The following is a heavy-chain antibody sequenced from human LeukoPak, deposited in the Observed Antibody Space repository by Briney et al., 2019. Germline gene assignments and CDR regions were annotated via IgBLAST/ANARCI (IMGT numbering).Heavy chain of an antibody. V-gene: IGHV3-48*02. Sequence: PGGSLRLSCEVSGLTFSTYSMNWVRQAPGKGLEWISYISSSGSIRYYADSVKGRFTISRDNAKNSLYLQMNSLRDEDTAVYYCARGVIWFGESPKNRLGPDPWGQGTLVTVSS. CDR2: ISSSGSIR. D-gene: IGHD3-10*01. CDR1: GLTFSTYS. J-gene: IGHJ5*02. CDR3: ARGVIWFGESPKNRLGPDP.